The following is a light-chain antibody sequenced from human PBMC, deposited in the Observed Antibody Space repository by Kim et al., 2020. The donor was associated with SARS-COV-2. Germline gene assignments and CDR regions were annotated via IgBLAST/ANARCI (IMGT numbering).Light chain of an antibody. CDR1: SLSAFY. J-gene: IGLJ1*01. Sequence: ALWHRNKSTGQGDSLSAFYTSLDQHNPGQAPLLVIYGKNNRPSGIPDRFSGSTSGNTASLTITGAQAEDEADYYCNSRDSTINHLVFGAGTKVTVL. V-gene: IGLV3-19*01. CDR2: GKN. CDR3: NSRDSTINHLV.